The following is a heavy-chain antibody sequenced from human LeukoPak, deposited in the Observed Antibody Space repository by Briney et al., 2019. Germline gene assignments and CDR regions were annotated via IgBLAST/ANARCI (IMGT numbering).Heavy chain of an antibody. V-gene: IGHV3-23*01. CDR2: ISGSGGST. CDR3: AKGVLSYYYDSSGYYDY. Sequence: GGSLRLSCAASGFTFSSYAMGWVRQAPGKGLEWVSCISGSGGSTYYADSVKGRFTISRDNSKNTLYLQMNSLRAEDTAVYYCAKGVLSYYYDSSGYYDYWGQGTLVTVSS. D-gene: IGHD3-22*01. J-gene: IGHJ4*02. CDR1: GFTFSSYA.